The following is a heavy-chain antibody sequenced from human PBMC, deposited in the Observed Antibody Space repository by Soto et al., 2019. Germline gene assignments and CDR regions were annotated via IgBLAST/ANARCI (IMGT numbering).Heavy chain of an antibody. D-gene: IGHD3-16*01. J-gene: IGHJ4*01. CDR2: ISYDGYNF. V-gene: IGHV3-30-3*01. CDR3: ARDGGFSYGFDYYFDY. Sequence: SLRLSCVASGFTFSDYAVHWVRLAPSKGLEWVAMISYDGYNFYSADSVKGRFTISRDNSKNTLFLQMDSLRPDDTAIYYCARDGGFSYGFDYYFDYWGHGTLVTVSS. CDR1: GFTFSDYA.